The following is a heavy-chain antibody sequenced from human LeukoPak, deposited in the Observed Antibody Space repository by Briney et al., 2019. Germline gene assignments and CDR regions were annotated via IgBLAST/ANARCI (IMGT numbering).Heavy chain of an antibody. Sequence: SETLSLTCTVYGGSISSYYWSWIRQPPGKGLEWIGYIYYSGSTNYNPSLKSRVTISVDTSKNQFSLKLSSVTAADTAVYYCAREGLWFGELLSRYFDYWGQGTLVTVSS. D-gene: IGHD3-10*01. CDR2: IYYSGST. V-gene: IGHV4-59*01. CDR3: AREGLWFGELLSRYFDY. J-gene: IGHJ4*02. CDR1: GGSISSYY.